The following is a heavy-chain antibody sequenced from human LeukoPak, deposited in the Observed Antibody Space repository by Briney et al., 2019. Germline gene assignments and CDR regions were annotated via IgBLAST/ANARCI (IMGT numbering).Heavy chain of an antibody. D-gene: IGHD3-22*01. CDR1: GYTFTSYG. CDR3: ARDQYDSSGYYYQGGY. Sequence: ASVKVSCKVSGYTFTSYGISWVRQAPGQGLEWMGWISAYNGNTNYAQKLQGRVTITADKSTSTAYMELSSLRSEDTAVYYCARDQYDSSGYYYQGGYWGQGTLVTVSS. V-gene: IGHV1-18*01. J-gene: IGHJ4*02. CDR2: ISAYNGNT.